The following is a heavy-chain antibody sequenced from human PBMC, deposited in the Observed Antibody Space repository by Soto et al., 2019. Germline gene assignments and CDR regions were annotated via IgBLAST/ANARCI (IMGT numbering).Heavy chain of an antibody. D-gene: IGHD5-12*01. CDR3: ARGDKGAYWMDV. CDR2: IWYDESKK. CDR1: GFTFSRYG. Sequence: QVQLVESGGGVDQPGRSLRLSCAASGFTFSRYGMHWVRQAPGKGLEWVAVIWYDESKKYYADSVKGRFTISSDNSKNTLYLEANSLRAEDTAVYDCARGDKGAYWMDVWGQGTTVTVSS. J-gene: IGHJ6*02. V-gene: IGHV3-33*01.